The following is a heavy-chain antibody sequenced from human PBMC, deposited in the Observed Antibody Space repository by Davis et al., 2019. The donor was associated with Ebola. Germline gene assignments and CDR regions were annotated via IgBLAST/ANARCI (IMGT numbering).Heavy chain of an antibody. CDR3: ARAAGVGDAFDI. Sequence: GSLRLSFTVPGGSISSSSYYWGWIRQPPGKGLEWIGEIYHSGCPNYNPSLKSRVTISVDKSKNQLSLKLTSVTAADTAVYYCARAAGVGDAFDIWGQGTMVTVSS. V-gene: IGHV4-39*07. CDR2: IYHSGCP. CDR1: GGSISSSSYY. J-gene: IGHJ3*02. D-gene: IGHD6-19*01.